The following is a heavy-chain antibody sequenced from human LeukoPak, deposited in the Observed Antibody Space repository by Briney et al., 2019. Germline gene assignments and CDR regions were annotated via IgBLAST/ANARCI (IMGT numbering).Heavy chain of an antibody. D-gene: IGHD3-10*01. J-gene: IGHJ4*02. CDR3: ARDYPTYYYGSSRGRYFDY. V-gene: IGHV3-21*01. CDR1: GFTFSSYS. Sequence: SGGSLRLSCAASGFTFSSYSMNWVRQAPGKGLEWVSSISSSSSYIYYADSVKGRFTISRDNAKNSLYLQMNSLRAEDTAVYYCARDYPTYYYGSSRGRYFDYWGQGTLVTVSS. CDR2: ISSSSSYI.